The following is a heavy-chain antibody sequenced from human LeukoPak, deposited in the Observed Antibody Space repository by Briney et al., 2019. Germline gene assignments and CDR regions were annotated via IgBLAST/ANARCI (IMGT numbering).Heavy chain of an antibody. CDR3: ARALGGGLNWNSGDAFDI. J-gene: IGHJ3*02. V-gene: IGHV4-30-4*08. D-gene: IGHD1-7*01. CDR1: GGSISSGDYY. Sequence: SETLSLTCTVSGGSISSGDYYWSWIRQPPGKGLEWIGYIYYSGSTYYNPSLKSRVTISVDTSKDQFSLKLSSVTAADTAVYSCARALGGGLNWNSGDAFDIWGQGTMVTVSS. CDR2: IYYSGST.